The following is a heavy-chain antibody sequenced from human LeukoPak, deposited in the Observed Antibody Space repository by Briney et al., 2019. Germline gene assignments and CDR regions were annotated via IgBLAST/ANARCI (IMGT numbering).Heavy chain of an antibody. CDR1: GFTFRTYT. CDR3: ARDYYGSGIWFDP. D-gene: IGHD3-10*01. J-gene: IGHJ5*02. Sequence: GGSLRLSCAASGFTFRTYTMNWVRQAPGKRLEWVSSISSDSRYIYYADSVKGRFTISRDNAKNSLYLQMNSLRAEDTAVYYCARDYYGSGIWFDPWGQGTLVTVSS. V-gene: IGHV3-21*01. CDR2: ISSDSRYI.